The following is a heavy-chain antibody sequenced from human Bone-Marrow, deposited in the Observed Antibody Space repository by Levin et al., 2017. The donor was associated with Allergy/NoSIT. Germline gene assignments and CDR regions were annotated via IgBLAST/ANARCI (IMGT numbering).Heavy chain of an antibody. V-gene: IGHV3-23*01. D-gene: IGHD6-13*01. J-gene: IGHJ6*02. Sequence: GALKISCAASGFTFSSYAMTWVRQAPGKGLEWVSGITGDARNTYYAVSVKGRFTISRDNDKKTVYLQMNSVRAEDTAVYYCAKDQVGSTWFYGSDVWGQGTTVTVSS. CDR1: GFTFSSYA. CDR2: ITGDARNT. CDR3: AKDQVGSTWFYGSDV.